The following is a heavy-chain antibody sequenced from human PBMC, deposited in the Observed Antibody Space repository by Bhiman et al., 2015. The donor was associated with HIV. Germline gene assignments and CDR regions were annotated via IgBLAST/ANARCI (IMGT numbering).Heavy chain of an antibody. CDR3: ARDQITIFGVVLTYGMDV. D-gene: IGHD3-3*01. CDR1: GFTFTDYY. Sequence: QVQLVESGGTLVKPGGSLRLSCVASGFTFTDYYMSWIRQAPGRGLEWLSYISSTDNTISYADSVKGRFTISRDNAKNSLSLQMSSLRAEDTAVYYCARDQITIFGVVLTYGMDVWGQGTTVTGLL. CDR2: ISSTDNTI. J-gene: IGHJ6*02. V-gene: IGHV3-11*04.